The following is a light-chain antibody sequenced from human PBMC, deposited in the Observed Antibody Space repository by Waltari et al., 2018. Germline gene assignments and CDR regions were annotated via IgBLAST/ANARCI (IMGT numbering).Light chain of an antibody. V-gene: IGLV2-23*02. CDR1: RSDVGSYNY. Sequence: QSALTQPASVSGSPGQSITISCTGTRSDVGSYNYVAWYQQRPGKAPKLLIYEVNKRPSGASNRFSGSKSGNTASLTISGLQAEDEADYHCCSYAGSSTFVVFGGGTKVTVL. CDR2: EVN. CDR3: CSYAGSSTFVV. J-gene: IGLJ3*02.